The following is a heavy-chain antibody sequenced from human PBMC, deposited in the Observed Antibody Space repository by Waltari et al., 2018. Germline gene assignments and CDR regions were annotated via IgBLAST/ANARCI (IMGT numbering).Heavy chain of an antibody. CDR3: ARPTTVTTNRQFDY. D-gene: IGHD4-17*01. V-gene: IGHV3-21*01. CDR2: ISSSSSYI. CDR1: GFTFSSYS. J-gene: IGHJ4*02. Sequence: EVQLVESGGGLVKPGGSLRLSCAASGFTFSSYSMNWVRQAPGKGLEWVSSISSSSSYIYYADSVKGRFTISRDNAKNSLYLQMNSLRAEDTAVYYCARPTTVTTNRQFDYWGQGILVTVSS.